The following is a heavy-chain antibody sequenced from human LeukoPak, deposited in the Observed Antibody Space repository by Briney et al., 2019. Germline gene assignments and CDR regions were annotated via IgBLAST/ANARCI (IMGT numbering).Heavy chain of an antibody. D-gene: IGHD1-26*01. CDR2: INWDGATT. Sequence: GGSLGLSCAVYGFTFDDYGMHWVRHLRGKGLEWVSSINWDGATTAYGDSVKGRFTISRDNAKNSLYLQMNSVRAEDTALYYCARGGRDSNWFDSWGQGTLVTVSS. J-gene: IGHJ5*01. V-gene: IGHV3-20*04. CDR1: GFTFDDYG. CDR3: ARGGRDSNWFDS.